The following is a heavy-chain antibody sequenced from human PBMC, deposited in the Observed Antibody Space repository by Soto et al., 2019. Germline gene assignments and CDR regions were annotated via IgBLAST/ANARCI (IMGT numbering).Heavy chain of an antibody. CDR3: ARGYCSGGNCYRFNFDY. V-gene: IGHV4-59*01. CDR2: IHYSGST. J-gene: IGHJ4*02. D-gene: IGHD2-15*01. Sequence: QVQLQESGPGLVKPSETLSLTCSVSGGSISIYYWSWIRQPPGKGLEWIGFIHYSGSTNSNPSLKSRVTTSIDTSKNQVSLKLSSVTTADTAVYYCARGYCSGGNCYRFNFDYWGQGILVTVSS. CDR1: GGSISIYY.